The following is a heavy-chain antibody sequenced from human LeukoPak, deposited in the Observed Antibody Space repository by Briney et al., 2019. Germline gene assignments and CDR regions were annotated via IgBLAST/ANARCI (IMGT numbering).Heavy chain of an antibody. V-gene: IGHV3-66*01. CDR3: ARREVLRPYDY. D-gene: IGHD2-8*01. J-gene: IGHJ4*02. CDR1: GFTVSSNY. Sequence: GGSLRLSCAASGFTVSSNYMSWVRQAPGKGLEWVSVIYSGGSTYYADSVKGRFAISRDNSKNTLYLQMNSLRAEDTAVYYCARREVLRPYDYWGQGTLVTVSS. CDR2: IYSGGST.